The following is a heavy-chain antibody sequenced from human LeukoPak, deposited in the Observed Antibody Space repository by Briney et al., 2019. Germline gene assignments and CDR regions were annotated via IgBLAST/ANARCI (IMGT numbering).Heavy chain of an antibody. CDR1: GFIFSKYG. V-gene: IGHV3-23*01. CDR3: ARYFNSNGYRPFDN. J-gene: IGHJ4*02. Sequence: GGSLRLSCAASGFIFSKYGMSWVRQAPGKGLQFVSTISHGGDNTYYADSVKGRFTISRDNSQNTVYLQINNLRPEDTAEYYCARYFNSNGYRPFDNWGQGILVTVSS. D-gene: IGHD3-22*01. CDR2: ISHGGDNT.